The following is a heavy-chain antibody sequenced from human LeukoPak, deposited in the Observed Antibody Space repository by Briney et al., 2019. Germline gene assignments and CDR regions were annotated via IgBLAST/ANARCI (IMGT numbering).Heavy chain of an antibody. V-gene: IGHV3-30*04. Sequence: GGSLRLCCAASGFTFSSYAMHWVRQAPGKGLEWVAVISYDGSNKYYADSVRGRFTISRDNSKNTLYLQMNSLRAEDTAVYYCARAQKYSGSYYDWGQGTLVTVSS. CDR2: ISYDGSNK. CDR3: ARAQKYSGSYYD. D-gene: IGHD1-26*01. CDR1: GFTFSSYA. J-gene: IGHJ4*02.